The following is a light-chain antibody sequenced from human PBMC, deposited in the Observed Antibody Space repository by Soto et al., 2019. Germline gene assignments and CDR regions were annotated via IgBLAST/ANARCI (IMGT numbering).Light chain of an antibody. J-gene: IGKJ2*01. CDR1: QSVSSSY. CDR2: SAS. CDR3: QQFGNSVYT. Sequence: EIVLTQSPGTLSLSPGERATLSCRASQSVSSSYLAWYQQKLGQAPRLLVYSASTRATGVPDRFSGSGSGTDFTLTISRLEPEDFAVYYCQQFGNSVYTFGQGTNLEMK. V-gene: IGKV3-20*01.